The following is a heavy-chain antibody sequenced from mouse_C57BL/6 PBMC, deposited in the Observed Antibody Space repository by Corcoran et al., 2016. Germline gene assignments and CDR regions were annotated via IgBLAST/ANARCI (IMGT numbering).Heavy chain of an antibody. CDR1: GYTFTDYY. Sequence: EVQLQKSGPELVKPGASVKISCKASGYTFTDYYMNWVKQSHGKSLEWIGDINPNNGGTSYNQKFKGKATLTVDKSSSTAYMELRSLTSEDSAVYYCARGEYYDYDDAMDYWCQGTSVTVSS. CDR2: INPNNGGT. CDR3: ARGEYYDYDDAMDY. J-gene: IGHJ4*01. V-gene: IGHV1-26*01. D-gene: IGHD2-4*01.